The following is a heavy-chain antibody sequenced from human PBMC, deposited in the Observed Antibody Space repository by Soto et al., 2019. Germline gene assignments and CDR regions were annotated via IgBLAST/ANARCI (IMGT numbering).Heavy chain of an antibody. D-gene: IGHD2-15*01. CDR3: ARVSSSIVVVPDYGMDV. CDR1: GYTFTSYY. Sequence: ASVKVSCKASGYTFTSYYMHWVRQAPGQGLEWMGIINPSGGSTSYAQKFQGRVTMTRDTSTSTVYMELRSLRSDDTAVYYCARVSSSIVVVPDYGMDVWGQGTTVTVSS. CDR2: INPSGGST. V-gene: IGHV1-46*01. J-gene: IGHJ6*02.